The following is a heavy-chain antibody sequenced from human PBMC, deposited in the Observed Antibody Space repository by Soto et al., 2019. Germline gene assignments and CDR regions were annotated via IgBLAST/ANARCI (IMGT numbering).Heavy chain of an antibody. D-gene: IGHD3-22*01. Sequence: SETLSLTCIVSGGSISSSSYCWGWIRQSPGKGLEWIGSIHQSGSTYYNPSLSGRVTISVDTSKNQFSLKLYSVTAADTAVYYCARVGTMIVATGDDYFYGMDVWGQGTTVTVSS. V-gene: IGHV4-39*01. CDR1: GGSISSSSYC. J-gene: IGHJ6*02. CDR3: ARVGTMIVATGDDYFYGMDV. CDR2: IHQSGST.